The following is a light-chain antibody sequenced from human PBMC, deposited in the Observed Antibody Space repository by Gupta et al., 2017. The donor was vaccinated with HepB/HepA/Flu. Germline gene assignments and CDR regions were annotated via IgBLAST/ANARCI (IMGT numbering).Light chain of an antibody. Sequence: DIQMTQSPSSVSASVGDRVTITCRATQDIGSWLAWYQQKPGQAPKFLTYTASSLQTGVPSRFSGSGSGTDFTLTISNLQPEDFATYYCQKANNFPLTFGGGTKVEIK. V-gene: IGKV1-12*01. CDR1: QDIGSW. J-gene: IGKJ4*01. CDR3: QKANNFPLT. CDR2: TAS.